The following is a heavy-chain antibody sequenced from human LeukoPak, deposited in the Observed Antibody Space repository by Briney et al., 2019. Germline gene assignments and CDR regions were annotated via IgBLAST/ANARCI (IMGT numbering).Heavy chain of an antibody. V-gene: IGHV3-23*01. CDR3: AKSEGITMIVVVITSFDY. D-gene: IGHD3-22*01. J-gene: IGHJ4*02. CDR2: ISGGAIST. Sequence: GSLRLSCAASGFTFSSYGMSWVRQAPGKGLEWVSAISGGAISTYYADSVKGRFTISRDNSKNTLYLQMNSLRAEDTAVYYCAKSEGITMIVVVITSFDYWGQGTLVTVSS. CDR1: GFTFSSYG.